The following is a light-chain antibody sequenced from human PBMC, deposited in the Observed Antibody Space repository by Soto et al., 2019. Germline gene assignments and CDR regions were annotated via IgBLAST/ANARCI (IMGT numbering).Light chain of an antibody. J-gene: IGKJ4*01. V-gene: IGKV3-11*01. CDR3: QQRSDGPST. Sequence: EIVLTQSPATLSLSPGDRATRSCRASQTVSSYLAWYQQKPGQAPRLRIYDASSRATGIPARFRGSGSGTDFSLTSTALVAEDFAVYYCQQRSDGPSTFGGGPKVEIK. CDR1: QTVSSY. CDR2: DAS.